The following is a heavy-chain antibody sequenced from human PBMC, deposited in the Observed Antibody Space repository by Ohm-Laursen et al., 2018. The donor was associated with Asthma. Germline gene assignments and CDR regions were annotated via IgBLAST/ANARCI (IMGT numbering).Heavy chain of an antibody. D-gene: IGHD2-15*01. Sequence: SLRLSCSAPGFTFSSYAMTWVRQAPAKGLEWVSAISGGGGTTSYVDSVKGRFTISRDNSKNTLYLQMNSLRAEDTAVYYCAKRYCSGGSSRCSVDYWGQGTLVTVSS. J-gene: IGHJ4*02. CDR2: ISGGGGTT. CDR3: AKRYCSGGSSRCSVDY. V-gene: IGHV3-23*01. CDR1: GFTFSSYA.